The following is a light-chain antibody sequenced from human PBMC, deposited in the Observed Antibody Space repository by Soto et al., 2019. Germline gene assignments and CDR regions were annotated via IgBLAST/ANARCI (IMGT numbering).Light chain of an antibody. J-gene: IGKJ3*01. CDR3: QQSFSMPFT. V-gene: IGKV1-39*01. CDR2: ASS. CDR1: QSISSY. Sequence: DIQMTQSPSSLSASVGDRVTITCRASQSISSYLTWYQQKPGKAPKLLIYASSFLQSGVPSRFSGSGSGTEFTLTISSLQPEDVATYYCQQSFSMPFTFGPGTKVDIK.